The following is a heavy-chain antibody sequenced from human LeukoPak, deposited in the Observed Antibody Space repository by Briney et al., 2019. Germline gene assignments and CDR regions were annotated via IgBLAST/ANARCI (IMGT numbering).Heavy chain of an antibody. Sequence: PGGSLRLSCAASGFTFSSYGMHWVRQAPGKGLEWVAVISYDGSNKYCADSVKGRFTISRDNSKNTLYLQMNSLRAEDTAVYYCAKALYSSSWSPNWFDPWGQGTLVTVSS. CDR2: ISYDGSNK. J-gene: IGHJ5*02. D-gene: IGHD6-13*01. CDR1: GFTFSSYG. V-gene: IGHV3-30*18. CDR3: AKALYSSSWSPNWFDP.